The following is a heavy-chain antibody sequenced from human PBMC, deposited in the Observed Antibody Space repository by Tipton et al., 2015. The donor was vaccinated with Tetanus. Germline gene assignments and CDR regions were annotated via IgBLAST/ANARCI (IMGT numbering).Heavy chain of an antibody. CDR2: ISNDGSLK. Sequence: SLRLSCAASGFIFSDSNMHWVRQAPGKGLEAVALISNDGSLKFYADSVTGRFTISRDNSEDTLYLQMNSLRAEDTAVYFCARRSLTNYGLDVWGQGTPVTVSS. V-gene: IGHV3-30*04. CDR1: GFIFSDSN. D-gene: IGHD1-1*01. J-gene: IGHJ6*02. CDR3: ARRSLTNYGLDV.